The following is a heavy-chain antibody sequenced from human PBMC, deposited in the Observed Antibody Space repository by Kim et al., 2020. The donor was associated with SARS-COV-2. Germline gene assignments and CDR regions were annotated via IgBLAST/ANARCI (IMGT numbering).Heavy chain of an antibody. CDR3: AAQSGFLNWFDP. D-gene: IGHD3-3*01. J-gene: IGHJ5*02. V-gene: IGHV4-30-2*05. CDR2: T. Sequence: TDYNPSRKSRVSMSVDTSKNQFSLNLNSVTAADTAVYYCAAQSGFLNWFDPWGQGALVTVSS.